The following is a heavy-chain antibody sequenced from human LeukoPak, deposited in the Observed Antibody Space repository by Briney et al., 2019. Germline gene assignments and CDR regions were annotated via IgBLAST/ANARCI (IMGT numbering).Heavy chain of an antibody. CDR1: GGTFSSYA. D-gene: IGHD4-23*01. CDR3: ARDGSAAPGGFGGNSAFDI. CDR2: IIPVFGTT. Sequence: GASVKVSCKASGGTFSSYAVSWVRLTPGQGLEWLGGIIPVFGTTTYAQKFQAKVTMTADKSTNTAYLEISSLTSDDTAVYYCARDGSAAPGGFGGNSAFDIWGQGTMVTVSS. V-gene: IGHV1-69*06. J-gene: IGHJ3*02.